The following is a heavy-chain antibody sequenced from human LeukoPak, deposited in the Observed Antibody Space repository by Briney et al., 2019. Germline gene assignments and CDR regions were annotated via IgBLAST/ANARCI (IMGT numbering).Heavy chain of an antibody. CDR3: ARARGSGSYYGHDYYYYYYMDV. Sequence: ASVKVPCKASGYTFTGRYIHWVRQAPGQGLEWMGIINPSGGSTTYAQKFQGRVIMTGDTSTSTVYMELRSLRSEDTAVYYCARARGSGSYYGHDYYYYYYMDVWGQGTTVTVSS. CDR1: GYTFTGRY. CDR2: INPSGGST. D-gene: IGHD3-10*01. J-gene: IGHJ6*03. V-gene: IGHV1-46*01.